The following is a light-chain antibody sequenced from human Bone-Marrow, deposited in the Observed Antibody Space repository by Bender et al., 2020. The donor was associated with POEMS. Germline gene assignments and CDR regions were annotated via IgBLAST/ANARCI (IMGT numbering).Light chain of an antibody. Sequence: QSVLTQPPSASGTPGQRVTISCSGGSSNIGAHAVNWYQHLPGTAPKLLIYSSHRRPSEVPDRFSGSRSCTSASLAISGLQSEDGADYYCAVWDDSLNGWVFGGGTKLTVL. CDR2: SSH. CDR1: SSNIGAHA. CDR3: AVWDDSLNGWV. J-gene: IGLJ3*02. V-gene: IGLV1-44*01.